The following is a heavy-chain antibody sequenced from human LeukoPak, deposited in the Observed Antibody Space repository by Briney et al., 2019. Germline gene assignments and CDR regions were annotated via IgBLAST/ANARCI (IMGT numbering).Heavy chain of an antibody. V-gene: IGHV1-18*01. J-gene: IGHJ4*02. CDR1: GYTFSDYG. CDR3: ARGPRYSYDSSILLFDY. Sequence: ASVKVSCKASGYTFSDYGVSWVRQAPGQGLKWMGRISAYNGNTNYLQKFQGRVTMTTDTSTATAYMELRSLRPSDTAVYFCARGPRYSYDSSILLFDYWGQGTLVTVSS. CDR2: ISAYNGNT. D-gene: IGHD3-22*01.